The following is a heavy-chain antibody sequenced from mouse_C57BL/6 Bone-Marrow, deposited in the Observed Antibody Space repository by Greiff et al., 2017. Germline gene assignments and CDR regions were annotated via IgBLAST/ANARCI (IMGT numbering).Heavy chain of an antibody. D-gene: IGHD1-1*01. J-gene: IGHJ1*03. Sequence: VQLKESGPGLVKPSQSLSLTCSVTGYSITSGYYWNWIRQFPGNKLEWMGYISYDGSNNYNPSLKNRISITRDTSKNQFFLKLNSVTTEDTATYYCARGPYYYGSSYGWYFDVWGTGTTVTVSS. CDR2: ISYDGSN. CDR1: GYSITSGYY. CDR3: ARGPYYYGSSYGWYFDV. V-gene: IGHV3-6*01.